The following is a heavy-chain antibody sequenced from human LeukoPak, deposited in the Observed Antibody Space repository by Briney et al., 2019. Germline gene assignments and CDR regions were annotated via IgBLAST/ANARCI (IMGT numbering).Heavy chain of an antibody. CDR2: IIPFLGME. J-gene: IGHJ6*02. D-gene: IGHD6-13*01. CDR1: GATFTGNL. Sequence: SVKVSSKAPGATFTGNLISWGRKPPGQGLGWLGRIIPFLGMENYAQKFQGRVTITADKSTSTAYMELSSLRSEDTAVYYCARAGTTSKYSSSWLYYYGMDVWGQGTTVTVSS. V-gene: IGHV1-69*04. CDR3: ARAGTTSKYSSSWLYYYGMDV.